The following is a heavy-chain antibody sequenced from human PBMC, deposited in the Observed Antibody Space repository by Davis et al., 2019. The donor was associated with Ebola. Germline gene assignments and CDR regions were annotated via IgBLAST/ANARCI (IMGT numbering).Heavy chain of an antibody. Sequence: GESLKISCAASGFTLSSYSMNWVRQAPGKGLEWVSSISSSSSYIYYADSVKGRFTISRDNAKNSLYLQMNSLRAEDTAVYYCARVSYDFWSGYYYYYGMDVWGQGTTVTVSS. J-gene: IGHJ6*02. D-gene: IGHD3-3*01. CDR3: ARVSYDFWSGYYYYYGMDV. CDR2: ISSSSSYI. V-gene: IGHV3-21*01. CDR1: GFTLSSYS.